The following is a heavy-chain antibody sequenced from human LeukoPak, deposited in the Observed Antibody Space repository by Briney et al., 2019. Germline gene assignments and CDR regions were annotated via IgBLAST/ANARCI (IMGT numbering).Heavy chain of an antibody. V-gene: IGHV4-30-4*01. Sequence: PSQTLSLTCTVSGGSISSGDYCWSWIRQPPGKGLEWIGYIYYSGSTYYNPSLKSRVTISVDTSKNQFSLKLSSVTAADTAVYYCARDRGTYYYDSSGYYHWYFDLWGRGTLVTVSS. CDR3: ARDRGTYYYDSSGYYHWYFDL. D-gene: IGHD3-22*01. J-gene: IGHJ2*01. CDR1: GGSISSGDYC. CDR2: IYYSGST.